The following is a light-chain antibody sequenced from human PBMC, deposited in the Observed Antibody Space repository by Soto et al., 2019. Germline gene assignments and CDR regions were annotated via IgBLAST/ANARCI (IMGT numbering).Light chain of an antibody. CDR2: DVS. J-gene: IGLJ1*01. CDR3: SSYTSRSTRV. V-gene: IGLV2-14*01. CDR1: SSDVGGYNY. Sequence: QSVLTQPASVSGSPGQSITISCTGTSSDVGGYNYVSWYQQHPGKAPKLMIYDVSYRPSGVSNRFSGSKSGNTASLTISGLQAEDKSDYYCSSYTSRSTRVFGTGTKVTVL.